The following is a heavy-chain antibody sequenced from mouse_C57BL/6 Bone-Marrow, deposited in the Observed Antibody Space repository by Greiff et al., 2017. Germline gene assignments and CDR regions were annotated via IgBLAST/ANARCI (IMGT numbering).Heavy chain of an antibody. D-gene: IGHD1-1*01. CDR2: INYDGSST. Sequence: EVKLMESEGGLVQPGSSMKLSCTASGFTFSDYYMAWVRQVPEKGLEWVANINYDGSSTYYLDSLKSRFIISRDNAKNILYLQMSSLKSEDTATYYCARDDYGSSFAYWGQGTLSLSLQ. V-gene: IGHV5-16*01. J-gene: IGHJ3*01. CDR1: GFTFSDYY. CDR3: ARDDYGSSFAY.